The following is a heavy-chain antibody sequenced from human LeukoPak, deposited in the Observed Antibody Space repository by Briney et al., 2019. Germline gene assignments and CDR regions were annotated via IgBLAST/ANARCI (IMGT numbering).Heavy chain of an antibody. Sequence: GGSLRLSCAASGFTFSSYSTNWVRQAPGKGLEWVSYISSSSSTIYYADSVKGRFTISRDNAKNSLYLQMNSLRDEDTAVYYCATTYYDFWSGYYMMAYWGQGTLVTVSS. CDR1: GFTFSSYS. D-gene: IGHD3-3*01. V-gene: IGHV3-48*02. CDR3: ATTYYDFWSGYYMMAY. CDR2: ISSSSSTI. J-gene: IGHJ4*02.